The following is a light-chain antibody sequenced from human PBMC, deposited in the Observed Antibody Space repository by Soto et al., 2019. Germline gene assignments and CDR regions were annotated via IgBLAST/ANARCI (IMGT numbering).Light chain of an antibody. CDR1: QGIGND. V-gene: IGKV1-6*02. CDR2: AAT. Sequence: AIQMAQPPSSLSASVGDRVTITCRASQGIGNDVGWYQQKPGKAPKLLLYAATTLQSGVPSRFSGTRSGTDFTLTISSLQPEDFATYYCLQDHNYPLTFGGGTKVEIK. CDR3: LQDHNYPLT. J-gene: IGKJ4*01.